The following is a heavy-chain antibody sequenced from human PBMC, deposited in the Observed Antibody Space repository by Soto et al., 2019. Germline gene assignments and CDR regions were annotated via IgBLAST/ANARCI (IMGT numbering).Heavy chain of an antibody. D-gene: IGHD4-17*01. V-gene: IGHV1-46*01. CDR3: ARDLGAPTVTTSVEYFQH. J-gene: IGHJ1*01. CDR1: GYTFTSYY. Sequence: QVQLVQSGAEVKKPGAPVKVSCKASGYTFTSYYMHWVRQAPGQGLEWMGIINPSGGSTSYAQKFQGRVTMTRDTSTSTVYMELSSLRSEDTAVYYCARDLGAPTVTTSVEYFQHWGQGTLVTVSS. CDR2: INPSGGST.